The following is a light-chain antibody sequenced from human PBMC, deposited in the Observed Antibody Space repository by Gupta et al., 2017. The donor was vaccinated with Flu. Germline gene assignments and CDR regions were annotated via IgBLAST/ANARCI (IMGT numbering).Light chain of an antibody. CDR3: MQALQTPWT. J-gene: IGKJ1*01. V-gene: IGKV2-28*01. CDR1: QSLLHNNGFNY. CDR2: LGS. Sequence: VMTHSPLSLPVTHGQPASISCMSSQSLLHNNGFNYFDWYLKKPGQSPQLLIFLGSKRASGVPDRFSGSGSGTDFTLKSRRVEAEDVGDYYCMQALQTPWTFGQGTKVEAK.